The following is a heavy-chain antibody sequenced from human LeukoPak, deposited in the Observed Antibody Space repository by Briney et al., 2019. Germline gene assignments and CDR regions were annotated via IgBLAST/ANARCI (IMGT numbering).Heavy chain of an antibody. CDR3: ARRSCTNGVCSFDY. CDR2: IHYSGST. CDR1: GGSISSYY. J-gene: IGHJ4*02. D-gene: IGHD2-8*01. Sequence: PSETLSLTCTVSGGSISSYYWSWIRQPPGKGLEWIGYIHYSGSTNYNPSLKSRVTISVDTSKNQFSLKLSSVTAADTAVHYCARRSCTNGVCSFDYWGQGTLVTVSS. V-gene: IGHV4-59*08.